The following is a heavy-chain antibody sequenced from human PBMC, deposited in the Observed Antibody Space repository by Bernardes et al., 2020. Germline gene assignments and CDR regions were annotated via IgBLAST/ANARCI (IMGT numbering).Heavy chain of an antibody. J-gene: IGHJ6*01. Sequence: SETLSLTCTVSGGSISSSSYYWGWIRQPPGKGLEWIGSIYYSGSTYYNPSLKSRVTISVDTSKNQFSLKLSSVTAAATAVYYCARHPKFGGVIGPVPVGFYNYYGIGGLGPGATVT. V-gene: IGHV4-39*01. D-gene: IGHD3-16*02. CDR1: GGSISSSSYY. CDR3: ARHPKFGGVIGPVPVGFYNYYGIGG. CDR2: IYYSGST.